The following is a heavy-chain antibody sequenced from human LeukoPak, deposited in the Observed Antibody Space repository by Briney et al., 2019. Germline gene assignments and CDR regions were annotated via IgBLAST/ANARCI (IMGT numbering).Heavy chain of an antibody. CDR3: AGRYYYGSGTLDP. J-gene: IGHJ5*02. CDR2: IYYSGST. D-gene: IGHD3-10*01. V-gene: IGHV4-59*01. CDR1: GGSISSYY. Sequence: TSETLSLTCTVSGGSISSYYWSWIRQPPGKGLEWIGYIYYSGSTNYNPSLRSRVTISVDTSKNQFSLKLSSVTAADTAVYYCAGRYYYGSGTLDPWGQGTLVTVSS.